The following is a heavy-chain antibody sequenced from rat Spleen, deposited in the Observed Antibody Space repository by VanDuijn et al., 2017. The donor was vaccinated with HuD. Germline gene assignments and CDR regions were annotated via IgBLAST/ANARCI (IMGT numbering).Heavy chain of an antibody. Sequence: EVQLVESGGGLVQPGRSLKLSCAASGFTFSDYNMAWVRQSPKKGLEWVATIIYDGTRTFYRDSVKGRFTVSRDNAKNTLYLQMNSPTSEDTATYYCAKDRGEYNNLFDYWGQGVMVTVSS. V-gene: IGHV5S10*01. CDR2: IIYDGTRT. CDR3: AKDRGEYNNLFDY. D-gene: IGHD1-10*01. J-gene: IGHJ2*01. CDR1: GFTFSDYN.